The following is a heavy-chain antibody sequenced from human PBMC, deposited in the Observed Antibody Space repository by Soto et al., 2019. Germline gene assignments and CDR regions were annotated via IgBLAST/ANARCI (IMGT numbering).Heavy chain of an antibody. CDR1: GGSISSSSYY. Sequence: PSETLSLTCTVSGGSISSSSYYWGWIRQPPGKGREWIGSLSYSGSTYYNPSLKSRVTISVDTSKNQFSLKLSSVNAADTAVYYCAGIAVAGSSALDIWGRGTMVPVSS. CDR3: AGIAVAGSSALDI. V-gene: IGHV4-39*01. J-gene: IGHJ3*02. D-gene: IGHD6-19*01. CDR2: LSYSGST.